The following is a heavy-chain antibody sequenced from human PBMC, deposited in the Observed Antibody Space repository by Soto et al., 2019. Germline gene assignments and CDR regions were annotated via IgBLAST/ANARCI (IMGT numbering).Heavy chain of an antibody. J-gene: IGHJ4*02. D-gene: IGHD1-1*01. Sequence: GGSLRLSCAASGFTFSDHYMDCVRQAPGKGLEWVGRTRNKANSYTTEYAASVKGGFTISRDDSKNSLYLQMNSLKTEDTAVYYCARVEVIQHAYFDYWGQGTLVTVSS. CDR1: GFTFSDHY. CDR3: ARVEVIQHAYFDY. CDR2: TRNKANSYTT. V-gene: IGHV3-72*01.